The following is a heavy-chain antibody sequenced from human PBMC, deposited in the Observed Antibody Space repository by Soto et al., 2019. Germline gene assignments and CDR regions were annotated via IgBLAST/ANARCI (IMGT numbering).Heavy chain of an antibody. CDR1: VGSLSAYH. D-gene: IGHD2-21*01. CDR2: IDHSGST. CDR3: VRKGVVGWYFDL. J-gene: IGHJ2*01. Sequence: QVQLQQWGAGLLKPSETLCLTCAVYVGSLSAYHWSWIRQPPGRGLEWIGEIDHSGSTNYNPSLKSRVTISIDTSKNQFSLKLSSVTAADTAVYYCVRKGVVGWYFDLWGRGTPVTVSS. V-gene: IGHV4-34*01.